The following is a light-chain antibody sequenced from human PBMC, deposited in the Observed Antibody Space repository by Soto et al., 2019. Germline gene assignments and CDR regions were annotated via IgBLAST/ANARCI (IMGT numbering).Light chain of an antibody. V-gene: IGLV2-11*01. Sequence: QSALSQPRSVSGSPGMSVTLSGTGTSSDVGGYNYVSWYQPHPVKAPKLMIYAVGKRPSGDPDLFTGAKSGNETSLTNDGIQAENESDYCCRQYAGSHKWVFGGGTKLTFL. CDR2: AVG. CDR3: RQYAGSHKWV. J-gene: IGLJ3*02. CDR1: SSDVGGYNY.